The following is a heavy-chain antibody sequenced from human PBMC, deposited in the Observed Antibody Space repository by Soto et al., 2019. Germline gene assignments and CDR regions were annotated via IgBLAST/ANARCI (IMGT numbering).Heavy chain of an antibody. CDR3: ARDWRGAEGFDP. J-gene: IGHJ5*02. CDR1: GYTFNNYG. D-gene: IGHD3-3*01. Sequence: QVQLVQSGTEVKKPGASVKVSCKASGYTFNNYGFSWVRQAPGQGLEWVGWIGTHNGDTTYAQSFQGRVTMTIDTPTTTSYMELTSLTFDDPAVYFCARDWRGAEGFDPWGQGTLVIVSS. V-gene: IGHV1-18*01. CDR2: IGTHNGDT.